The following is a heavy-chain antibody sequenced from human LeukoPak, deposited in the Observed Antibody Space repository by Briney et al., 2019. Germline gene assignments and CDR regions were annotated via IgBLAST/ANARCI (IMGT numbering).Heavy chain of an antibody. V-gene: IGHV3-7*03. CDR1: GFTFSNYW. D-gene: IGHD6-19*01. CDR3: AKTPSSGWYYFDY. J-gene: IGHJ4*02. CDR2: IKTDGSEK. Sequence: PGGSLRLSCEGSGFTFSNYWMGWVRQAPGKGLQWVANIKTDGSEKYYVDSVKGRFTISRDNSKNTLYLQMNSLRAEDTAVYYCAKTPSSGWYYFDYWGQGTLVTVSS.